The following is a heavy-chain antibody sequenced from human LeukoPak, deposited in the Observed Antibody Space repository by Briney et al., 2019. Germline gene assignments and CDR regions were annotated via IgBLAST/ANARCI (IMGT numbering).Heavy chain of an antibody. J-gene: IGHJ4*02. V-gene: IGHV4-59*08. Sequence: SETLSLTCTVSVGSIGSYYWTGLRHPPGKGLEDIGYIYYTGGTNYNPSLKSRVTISVDTSKNQFSLKLSSVTAADTAVYFCAKYGNSGWVIDNWGQGTLVTVSS. CDR1: VGSIGSYY. CDR3: AKYGNSGWVIDN. D-gene: IGHD6-19*01. CDR2: IYYTGGT.